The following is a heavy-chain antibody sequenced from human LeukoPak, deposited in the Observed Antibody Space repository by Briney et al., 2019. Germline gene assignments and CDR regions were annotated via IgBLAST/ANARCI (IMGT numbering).Heavy chain of an antibody. J-gene: IGHJ5*02. Sequence: SETLSLTCTVSGGSISSYYWSWIRQPPGKGVAWIGYIYYSGSTNYNPSLKSRVTISVDTSKNQFSLKLSSVTAADTAVYYCARQSSSWYEINWFDPWGQGTLVTVSS. V-gene: IGHV4-59*08. D-gene: IGHD6-13*01. CDR2: IYYSGST. CDR3: ARQSSSWYEINWFDP. CDR1: GGSISSYY.